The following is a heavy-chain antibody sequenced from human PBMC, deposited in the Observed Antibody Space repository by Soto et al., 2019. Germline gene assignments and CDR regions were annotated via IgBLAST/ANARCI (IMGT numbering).Heavy chain of an antibody. CDR2: IIPVFGTP. CDR3: ARGVRNTHSNFVMDG. V-gene: IGHV1-69*01. Sequence: QVQLAQSGAEVKKPGSSVKVSCQASGGTFNTYSINWVRQAPGQGLEWMVGIIPVFGTPNYAQKFQGRLTITADASTRSAYLELTALTSEDTAVYYCARGVRNTHSNFVMDGGGQGTTVIVSS. CDR1: GGTFNTYS. J-gene: IGHJ6*02. D-gene: IGHD3-10*01.